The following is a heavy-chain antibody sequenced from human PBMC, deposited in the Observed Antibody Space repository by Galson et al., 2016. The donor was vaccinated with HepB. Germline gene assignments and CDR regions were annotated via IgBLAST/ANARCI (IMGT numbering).Heavy chain of an antibody. J-gene: IGHJ4*02. CDR2: VYYSGST. CDR1: VGSVRSGNYY. V-gene: IGHV4-61*01. CDR3: ARGTWYLSDYYFAS. Sequence: SETLSLTCTVSVGSVRSGNYYRSWIRQPPGKGLEWIGYVYYSGSTSYNPPLKGRVTISVDSSKNQFSLNLSSVTAADTAVYYCARGTWYLSDYYFASWGQGTLVTVSS. D-gene: IGHD6-13*01.